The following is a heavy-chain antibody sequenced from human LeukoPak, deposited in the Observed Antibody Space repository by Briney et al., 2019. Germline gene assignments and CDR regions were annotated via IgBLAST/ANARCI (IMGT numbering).Heavy chain of an antibody. CDR2: IYPGDSDT. CDR1: GYSFTSYW. V-gene: IGHV5-51*01. CDR3: VRFYSITMVRGVIEGNWFDP. Sequence: RGESLKISCKGSGYSFTSYWIGWVRQMPGKGLEWMGIIYPGDSDTRYSPSFQGQVTISADKSISTAYLQWSSLKASDTAMYYCVRFYSITMVRGVIEGNWFDPWGQGTLVTVSS. J-gene: IGHJ5*02. D-gene: IGHD3-10*01.